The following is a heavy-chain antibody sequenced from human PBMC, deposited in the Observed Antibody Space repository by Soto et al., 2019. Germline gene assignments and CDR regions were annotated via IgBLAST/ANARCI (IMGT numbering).Heavy chain of an antibody. Sequence: ASVKVSCKASGYTFTSYAMHWVRQAPGQRLEWMGWINAGNGNTKYSQKFQGRVTITRDTSASTAYMELSSLRSEDTAVYYCARGGGYSYGDNWFDPWGQGTLVTVSS. CDR1: GYTFTSYA. D-gene: IGHD5-18*01. V-gene: IGHV1-3*01. CDR2: INAGNGNT. J-gene: IGHJ5*02. CDR3: ARGGGYSYGDNWFDP.